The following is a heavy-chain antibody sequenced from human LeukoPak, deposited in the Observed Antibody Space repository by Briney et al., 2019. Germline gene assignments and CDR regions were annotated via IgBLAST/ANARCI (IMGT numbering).Heavy chain of an antibody. CDR3: ARFLDFWSGYSSFDY. D-gene: IGHD3-3*01. CDR2: INHSGST. J-gene: IGHJ4*02. CDR1: GGSFSGYY. V-gene: IGHV4-34*01. Sequence: SETLSLTCAVYGGSFSGYYWSWIRQPPGKGLEWIGEINHSGSTNYNPSLKSRVTISVDTSKSQFSLKLSSVTAADTAVYYCARFLDFWSGYSSFDYWGQGTLVTVSS.